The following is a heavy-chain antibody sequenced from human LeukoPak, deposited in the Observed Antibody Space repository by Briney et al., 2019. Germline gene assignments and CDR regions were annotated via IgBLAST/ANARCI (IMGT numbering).Heavy chain of an antibody. CDR2: IRSDGSNK. V-gene: IGHV3-30*02. Sequence: PGGSLRLSCAGSGFSFSSYGMHWVRQAPGKGLEWMAFIRSDGSNKYYADSVKGRFTISRDNSKNTLYLQMNSLRAEDTAVYYCARQPYYYDSSGYPFDYWGQGTLVTVSS. CDR3: ARQPYYYDSSGYPFDY. J-gene: IGHJ4*02. D-gene: IGHD3-22*01. CDR1: GFSFSSYG.